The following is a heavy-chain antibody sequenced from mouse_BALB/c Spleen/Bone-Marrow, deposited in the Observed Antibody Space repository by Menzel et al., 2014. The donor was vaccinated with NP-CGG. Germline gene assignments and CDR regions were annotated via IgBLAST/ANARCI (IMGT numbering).Heavy chain of an antibody. J-gene: IGHJ4*01. CDR1: GFSLTFYG. D-gene: IGHD2-4*01. CDR3: ARNVIKRGAVDY. V-gene: IGHV2-2*02. CDR2: IWSGGST. Sequence: VQLQQSGPGLVQPSQSLSITCTVSGFSLTFYGIHWVRQSPGKGLEWLGVIWSGGSTDYNAAFISRLSISKDNSKSXVFFKMNSLQANDTAIYYCARNVIKRGAVDYWGQGTSVTVSS.